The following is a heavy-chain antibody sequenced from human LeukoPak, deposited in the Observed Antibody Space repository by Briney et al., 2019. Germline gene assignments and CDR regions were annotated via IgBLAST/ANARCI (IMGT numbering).Heavy chain of an antibody. Sequence: ASVKVSCKASGGTFSSYAISWVRQAPGQGLEWMGGIIPIFGTANYAQKFQGRVTITTDESMSTAYMELSSLRSEDTAVYYCAREGGYDSSGYYFDYWGQGTLVTVSS. J-gene: IGHJ4*02. CDR1: GGTFSSYA. CDR3: AREGGYDSSGYYFDY. D-gene: IGHD3-22*01. CDR2: IIPIFGTA. V-gene: IGHV1-69*05.